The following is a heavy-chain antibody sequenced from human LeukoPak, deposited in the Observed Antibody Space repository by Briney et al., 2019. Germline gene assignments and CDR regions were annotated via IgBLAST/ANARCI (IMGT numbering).Heavy chain of an antibody. Sequence: PSETLSLTCTVSGGSISSYYWSWIRQPPGKGLEWIGYIYYSGSTNYNPSLKSRVTISADTSKNQFSLTLASVTAADTAVYYCARGGGRYCNDISCRYLRFWGQGTLVTVSS. CDR2: IYYSGST. CDR3: ARGGGRYCNDISCRYLRF. J-gene: IGHJ1*01. CDR1: GGSISSYY. D-gene: IGHD2-2*01. V-gene: IGHV4-59*12.